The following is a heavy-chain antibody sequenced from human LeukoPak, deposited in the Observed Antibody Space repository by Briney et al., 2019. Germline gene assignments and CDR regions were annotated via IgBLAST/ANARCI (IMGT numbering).Heavy chain of an antibody. Sequence: GGSLILSCAASGFTFSSSRMNWVRQAPGKGLEWVSSISSSSSYIYDADSVKGRFTVSRDKAKISLYLQMSRLRAEDTAVYYCARDRRGWVGEFQCYYYYMDVWGKGTTVTVSS. CDR3: ARDRRGWVGEFQCYYYYMDV. D-gene: IGHD3-10*01. CDR2: ISSSSSYI. J-gene: IGHJ6*03. CDR1: GFTFSSSR. V-gene: IGHV3-21*01.